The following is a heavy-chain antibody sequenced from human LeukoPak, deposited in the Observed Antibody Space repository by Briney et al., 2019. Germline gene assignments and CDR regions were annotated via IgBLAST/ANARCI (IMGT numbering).Heavy chain of an antibody. Sequence: ASVKVSCKASGYTFSIYGISWVRQAPGQGLEWMGWISAYNGNTNYAQRFQGRITMTTDTSTSTAYMELRSLRSDDTAVYYCARRYYYYYMDVWGKGTTVTVSS. CDR3: ARRYYYYYMDV. J-gene: IGHJ6*03. CDR2: ISAYNGNT. CDR1: GYTFSIYG. V-gene: IGHV1-18*01.